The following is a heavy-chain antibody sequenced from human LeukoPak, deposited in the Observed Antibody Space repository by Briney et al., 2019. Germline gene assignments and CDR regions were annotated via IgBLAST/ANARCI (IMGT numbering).Heavy chain of an antibody. D-gene: IGHD3-10*01. CDR1: GYTFTGYY. CDR2: INPNSGGT. Sequence: AASVNVSCKASGYTFTGYYMHWVRQAPGQGLEWMGWINPNSGGTNYAQKFQGRVTMTRDTSISTAYMELSRLRSDDTAAYYCARARGPRGMSVHYYYYYMDVWGKGTTVTVSS. J-gene: IGHJ6*03. CDR3: ARARGPRGMSVHYYYYYMDV. V-gene: IGHV1-2*02.